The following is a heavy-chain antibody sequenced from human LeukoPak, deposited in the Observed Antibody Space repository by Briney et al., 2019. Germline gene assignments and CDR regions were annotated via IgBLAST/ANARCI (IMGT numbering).Heavy chain of an antibody. J-gene: IGHJ6*03. V-gene: IGHV4-59*08. D-gene: IGHD6-13*01. CDR3: AAYSSTLNYYYYMDV. CDR1: GGSISSYY. CDR2: IYYSGST. Sequence: PSETLSLTCTVSGGSISSYYWSWIRQPPGKGLEWIGYIYYSGSTNYNPSLKSRVTISVDTSKNQFSLKLSSVTAADTAVYYCAAYSSTLNYYYYMDVWGKGTTVTISS.